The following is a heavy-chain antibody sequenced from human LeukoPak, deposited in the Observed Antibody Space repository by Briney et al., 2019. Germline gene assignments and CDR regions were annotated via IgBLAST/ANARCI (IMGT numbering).Heavy chain of an antibody. J-gene: IGHJ6*02. D-gene: IGHD3-9*01. V-gene: IGHV4-59*08. CDR1: GGSISSYY. CDR2: IYYSGST. CDR3: ARGLLLPYLPNYGMDV. Sequence: SETLSLTCTGSGGSISSYYWSWIRQPPGKGLEWIEYIYYSGSTNYNPSLKSRVTISVDTSKNQFSLKLSSVTAADTAVYYCARGLLLPYLPNYGMDVWGQGTTVTVSS.